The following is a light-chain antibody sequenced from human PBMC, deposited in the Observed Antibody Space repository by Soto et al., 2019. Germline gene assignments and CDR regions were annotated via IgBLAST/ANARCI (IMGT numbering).Light chain of an antibody. CDR1: QSISSW. V-gene: IGKV1-5*01. J-gene: IGKJ4*01. CDR2: AAS. Sequence: DIQRTLSPSTLAASVKDRVTITCRASQSISSWLAWYQQKPGKAPNLLIYAASGLQSGVPSRFSGSGSGTDFTLTITSLQSEDFAVYFCQQYNDGLTFGGGSKVDIK. CDR3: QQYNDGLT.